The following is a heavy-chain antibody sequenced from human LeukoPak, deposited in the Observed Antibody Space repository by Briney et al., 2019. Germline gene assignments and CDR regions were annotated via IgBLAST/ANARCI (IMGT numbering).Heavy chain of an antibody. CDR2: ISGNNGNT. D-gene: IGHD6-13*01. J-gene: IGHJ4*02. CDR1: GYTFSSYG. Sequence: GASVKVSCKASGYTFSSYGISWVRQAPGQGLEWMGWISGNNGNTNYAKKVQGRVTMTTDTSTSTAYMELRSLRSDDTAVYYCARGRAAGTFWLDYWGQGTLVTVSS. V-gene: IGHV1-18*01. CDR3: ARGRAAGTFWLDY.